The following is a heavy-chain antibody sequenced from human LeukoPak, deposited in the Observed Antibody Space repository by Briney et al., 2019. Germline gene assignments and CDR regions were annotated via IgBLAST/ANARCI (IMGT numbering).Heavy chain of an antibody. Sequence: ASVTVSCKASGYTFTSYYMHWVRQAPGQGLEWMGLINPSGGSTSYAQKFQGRVTMTRDTSTSTVYMELSSLRSEDTAVYYCARGEYYDSSGPSPNQDFDYWGQGTLVTVSS. CDR3: ARGEYYDSSGPSPNQDFDY. CDR2: INPSGGST. V-gene: IGHV1-46*01. D-gene: IGHD3-22*01. J-gene: IGHJ4*02. CDR1: GYTFTSYY.